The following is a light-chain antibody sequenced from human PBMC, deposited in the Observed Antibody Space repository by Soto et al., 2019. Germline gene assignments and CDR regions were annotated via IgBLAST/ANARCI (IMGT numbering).Light chain of an antibody. V-gene: IGKV1-5*03. CDR1: QSICDL. CDR2: TTS. J-gene: IGKJ1*01. Sequence: DIQMTQSPSTLSASVEDRVAITCRASQSICDLLALYQQMPGKAPHLLIYTTSSLEGGVPSRFSGSGSGTEFTLTISSLQPEDFATYYCQQYGSSPRTFGQGTKVDIK. CDR3: QQYGSSPRT.